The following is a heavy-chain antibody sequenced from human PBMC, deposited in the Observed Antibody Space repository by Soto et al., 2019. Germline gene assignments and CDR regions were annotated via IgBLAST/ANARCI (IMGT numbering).Heavy chain of an antibody. Sequence: SETLSLTCTVSGGSISSYYWSWIRQPPGKGLEWIGYIYYSGSTNYNPSLKSRVTISVDTSKNQFSLKLSSVTAPDTAVYYCARHLFSWGSSSQGDYYYYMDVWGKGTTVTVSS. D-gene: IGHD6-6*01. CDR3: ARHLFSWGSSSQGDYYYYMDV. CDR2: IYYSGST. V-gene: IGHV4-59*08. CDR1: GGSISSYY. J-gene: IGHJ6*03.